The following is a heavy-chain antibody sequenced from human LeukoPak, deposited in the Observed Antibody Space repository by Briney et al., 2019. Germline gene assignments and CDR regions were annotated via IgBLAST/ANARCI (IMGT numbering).Heavy chain of an antibody. Sequence: ASVKVSCKASGYTFTSYGISWVRQAPGQGLEWMGWINPYNGNTNYAQKLQGRVTMTTDTSTSTAYMELRSLRSDDTAVYYCARVAAADYFDYWGQGTLVTVPS. CDR2: INPYNGNT. V-gene: IGHV1-18*01. D-gene: IGHD6-13*01. CDR1: GYTFTSYG. J-gene: IGHJ4*02. CDR3: ARVAAADYFDY.